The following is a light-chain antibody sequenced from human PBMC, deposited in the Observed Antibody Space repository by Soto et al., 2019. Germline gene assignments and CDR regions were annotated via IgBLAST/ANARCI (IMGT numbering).Light chain of an antibody. V-gene: IGKV3-20*01. CDR3: HLSAYSPRT. Sequence: NVLAQATRTLSLSRGETATLSCRASQTVNSDYLAWFQQRPGQAPRLLIFATSRRATDIPDRFSGSGSGTDFTLAIRRLEPEDFAVYYCHLSAYSPRTFGQGTKVDI. J-gene: IGKJ1*01. CDR1: QTVNSDY. CDR2: ATS.